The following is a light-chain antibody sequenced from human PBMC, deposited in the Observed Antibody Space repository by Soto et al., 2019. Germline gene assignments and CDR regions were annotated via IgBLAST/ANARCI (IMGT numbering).Light chain of an antibody. V-gene: IGKV1-9*01. J-gene: IGKJ1*01. CDR3: QQRNSYPRP. CDR2: GAS. Sequence: DIQLTQSPSFLSASVGDRVTITCRASQGISSYLAWYQQKPGKAPKLLIYGASTLQNGVPSTFSGSGSGTEFTLTISSLQPEDFATYYCQQRNSYPRPFGQGTKVDIK. CDR1: QGISSY.